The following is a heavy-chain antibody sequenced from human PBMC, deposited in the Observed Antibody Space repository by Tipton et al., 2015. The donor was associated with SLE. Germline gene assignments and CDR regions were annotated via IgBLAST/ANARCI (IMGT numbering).Heavy chain of an antibody. CDR2: IYSSGSS. V-gene: IGHV4-31*03. Sequence: TLSLTCTVSGGSISSGGYFWSWIRQHPGKGLEWIGYIYSSGSSYSNPSLKSRVTISVDTSKNQFSLKLSSVTAADTAVYYCARVNFRWDYSSSYYFDYWGQGTLVTVSS. J-gene: IGHJ4*02. D-gene: IGHD6-6*01. CDR1: GGSISSGGYF. CDR3: ARVNFRWDYSSSYYFDY.